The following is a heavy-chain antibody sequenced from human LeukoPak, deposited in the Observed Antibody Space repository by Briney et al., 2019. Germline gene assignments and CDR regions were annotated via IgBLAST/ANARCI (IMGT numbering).Heavy chain of an antibody. D-gene: IGHD5-18*01. CDR2: IKEDGREK. CDR3: ARVGTPMVTIVAPYYMDV. V-gene: IGHV3-7*01. Sequence: GSLRLSCEVSGFTIRNQWMSWVRQAPGKGLEWVANIKEDGREKYYVDSVKGRFTISRDNAKNSLYLQMNSLRAEDTAVYYCARVGTPMVTIVAPYYMDVWGKGTTVTVSS. CDR1: GFTIRNQW. J-gene: IGHJ6*03.